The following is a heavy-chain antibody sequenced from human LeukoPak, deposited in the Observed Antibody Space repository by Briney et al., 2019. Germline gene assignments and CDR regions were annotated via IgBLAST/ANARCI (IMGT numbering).Heavy chain of an antibody. Sequence: GGSLRLSCAASGFTFNIYTINWVRQAPGKGLEWVSSISSTSSDIHYTDSVKGRFTIFRDNTKNSLYLQMDSLRAEDTAVYYCARRGGHSTGHQGDFDYWGQGTLVTVSS. CDR3: ARRGGHSTGHQGDFDY. V-gene: IGHV3-21*01. D-gene: IGHD3-22*01. J-gene: IGHJ4*02. CDR2: ISSTSSDI. CDR1: GFTFNIYT.